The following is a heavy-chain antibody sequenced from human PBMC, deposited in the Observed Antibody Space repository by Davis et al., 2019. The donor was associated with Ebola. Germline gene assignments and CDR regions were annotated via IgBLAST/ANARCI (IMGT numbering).Heavy chain of an antibody. Sequence: GESLKISCAASGFTFSSYGMHWVRQAPGKGLEWVAVISYDGSNKYYADSVKGRFTISRDNSKNTLYLQMNSLRAEDTAVYYCAREGVPYYYYYGMDVWGQGTTVTVSS. V-gene: IGHV3-30*03. CDR3: AREGVPYYYYYGMDV. CDR2: ISYDGSNK. J-gene: IGHJ6*02. CDR1: GFTFSSYG. D-gene: IGHD4/OR15-4a*01.